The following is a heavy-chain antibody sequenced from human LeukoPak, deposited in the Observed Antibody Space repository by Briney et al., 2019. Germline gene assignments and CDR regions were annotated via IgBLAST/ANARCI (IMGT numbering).Heavy chain of an antibody. CDR2: INPNSGGT. D-gene: IGHD6-19*01. V-gene: IGHV1-2*02. CDR1: GYTFTGYY. Sequence: GASVKVSCKASGYTFTGYYMHWVRQAPGQGLEWMGWINPNSGGTNYAQKFQGRVTMTRDTSISTAHMELSRLRSDDTAVYYCARDADMAGRGFLDYWGQGTLVTVSS. CDR3: ARDADMAGRGFLDY. J-gene: IGHJ4*02.